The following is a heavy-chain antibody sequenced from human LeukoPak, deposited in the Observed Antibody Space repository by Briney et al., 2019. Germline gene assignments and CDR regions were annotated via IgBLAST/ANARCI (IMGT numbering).Heavy chain of an antibody. V-gene: IGHV1-18*01. J-gene: IGHJ4*02. CDR3: ARDLGRPDYYDSSGYYYSY. Sequence: GGSVKVSCKASGYTFTSYGISGVRQAPGQGLEWMGWISAYNGNTNYAQKLQGRVTMTTDTSTSTAYMELRSLRSDDTAVYYCARDLGRPDYYDSSGYYYSYWGQGTLVTVSS. CDR1: GYTFTSYG. CDR2: ISAYNGNT. D-gene: IGHD3-22*01.